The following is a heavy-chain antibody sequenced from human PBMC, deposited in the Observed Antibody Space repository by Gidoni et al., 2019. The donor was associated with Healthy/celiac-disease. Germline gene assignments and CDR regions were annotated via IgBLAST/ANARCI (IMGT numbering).Heavy chain of an antibody. CDR3: ARAAAGRSPFDY. Sequence: QVQLQESGPGLVTPSETLSLTCTVSGGSISSYYWSWIRQPPGKGLEWIGYIYYSGSTNYNPSLKSRVTISVDTSKNQFSLKLSSVTAADTAVYYCARAAAGRSPFDYWGQGTLVTVSS. CDR2: IYYSGST. J-gene: IGHJ4*02. V-gene: IGHV4-59*01. D-gene: IGHD6-13*01. CDR1: GGSISSYY.